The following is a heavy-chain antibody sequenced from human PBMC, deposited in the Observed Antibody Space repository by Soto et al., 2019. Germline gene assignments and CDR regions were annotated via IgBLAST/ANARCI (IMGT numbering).Heavy chain of an antibody. D-gene: IGHD4-17*01. CDR1: GGTFISFA. J-gene: IGHJ3*02. CDR3: ARGNYGDYSDSFDI. V-gene: IGHV1-69*01. CDR2: ITPISGTT. Sequence: QVQLVQSGAEVKKPGSSVKVSCKASGGTFISFAINWVRQAPGQGLECMGEITPISGTTNYAQKFQGRVTMTVDESTNSAFMELSSLTAEDTAVFYCARGNYGDYSDSFDIWGQGTMVTVSS.